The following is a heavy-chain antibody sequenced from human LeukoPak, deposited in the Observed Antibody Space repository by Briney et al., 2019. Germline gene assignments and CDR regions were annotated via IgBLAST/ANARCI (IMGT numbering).Heavy chain of an antibody. D-gene: IGHD1-1*01. CDR2: IFTSGST. V-gene: IGHV4-61*02. CDR1: GGSISSGSYY. J-gene: IGHJ4*02. Sequence: SETLSLTCTVSGGSISSGSYYWSWIRQPAGKGLEWIGRIFTSGSTNYNPSLKSRVTVSVDTSKNQFSLKLSSVTAADTAVYYCASQLGYFDYWGQGTLVTVFS. CDR3: ASQLGYFDY.